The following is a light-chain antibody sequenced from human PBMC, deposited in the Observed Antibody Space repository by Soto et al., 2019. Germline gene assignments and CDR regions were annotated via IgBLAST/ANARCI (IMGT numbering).Light chain of an antibody. CDR2: AVS. Sequence: DIQMTQSPSSLSASVGDRVTITSRASQDITTCLNWYQQRPGTALKVLIFAVSTLQSGVPSRFSGSGSGIDFTLTISNLQPEDLATYYCQKSYKTPLTFGGGTRVEI. CDR1: QDITTC. CDR3: QKSYKTPLT. J-gene: IGKJ4*01. V-gene: IGKV1-39*01.